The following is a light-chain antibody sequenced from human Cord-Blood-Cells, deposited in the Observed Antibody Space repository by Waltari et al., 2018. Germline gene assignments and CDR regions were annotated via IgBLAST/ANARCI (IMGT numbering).Light chain of an antibody. CDR2: DVS. Sequence: QSALTQPASVSVSPGQSITISCTGTSSDVGGYNYVSWYQQHPGKAPKLMIYDVSKRPSGVSNRFSGSKSGSTAALTISGLQAEDEADYYCSSYTSSSTWVFGGGTKLTVL. CDR1: SSDVGGYNY. J-gene: IGLJ3*02. CDR3: SSYTSSSTWV. V-gene: IGLV2-14*01.